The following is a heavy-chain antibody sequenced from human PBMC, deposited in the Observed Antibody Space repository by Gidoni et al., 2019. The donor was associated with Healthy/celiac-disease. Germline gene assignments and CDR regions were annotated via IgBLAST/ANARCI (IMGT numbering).Heavy chain of an antibody. Sequence: QVQLVQSGAAVKKPGASVQVSCKASGYPFTSYYLHWVRQAPGQGLEWMGISNPSGGSTSYAQKFQGRVTMTRDTATSTVYMELSSLRSEDTAVYYCARDHGHITMVRGVIIRPPDYWGQGTLVTVSS. CDR2: SNPSGGST. CDR3: ARDHGHITMVRGVIIRPPDY. J-gene: IGHJ4*02. CDR1: GYPFTSYY. V-gene: IGHV1-46*01. D-gene: IGHD3-10*01.